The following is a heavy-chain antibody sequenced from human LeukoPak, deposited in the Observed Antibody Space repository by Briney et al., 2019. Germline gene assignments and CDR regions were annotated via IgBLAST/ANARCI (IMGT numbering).Heavy chain of an antibody. Sequence: GGSLRLSCAASGFTFSSSWMHWVRQAPGKGLVWVSRINSDGSTTTYADSVKGRFTISRDNAKNTLYLQMNGLRADDTAVYYCARAVGGSSDYWGQGTLVTVSS. CDR1: GFTFSSSW. J-gene: IGHJ4*02. D-gene: IGHD1-26*01. V-gene: IGHV3-74*01. CDR2: INSDGSTT. CDR3: ARAVGGSSDY.